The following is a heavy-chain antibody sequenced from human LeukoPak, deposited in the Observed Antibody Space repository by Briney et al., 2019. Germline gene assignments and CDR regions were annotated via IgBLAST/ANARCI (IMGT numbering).Heavy chain of an antibody. CDR1: GYSISSGYY. D-gene: IGHD3-22*01. CDR3: ARVPILYYYDSSGHPGFDP. Sequence: SEILSLTCTVSGYSISSGYYWGWIRQPPGKGLEWIGSIYHSGSTYYNPSLKSRVTISVDTSKNQFSLKLSSVTAADTAVYYCARVPILYYYDSSGHPGFDPWGQGTLVTVSS. CDR2: IYHSGST. V-gene: IGHV4-38-2*02. J-gene: IGHJ5*02.